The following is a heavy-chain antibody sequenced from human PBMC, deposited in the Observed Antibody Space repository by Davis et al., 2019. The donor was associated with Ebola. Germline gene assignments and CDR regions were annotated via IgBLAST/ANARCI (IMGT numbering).Heavy chain of an antibody. V-gene: IGHV3-30*14. Sequence: GESLKISCAASGFTFRNYAIHWVRQAPGKGLEWVAVIAYDGTTQYYADSVKGRFTISRDNSKNTLYLQMNSPRDEDTAVYYSARDGLAAGGVTMKCLDYWGHGTLVTVSS. CDR3: ARDGLAAGGVTMKCLDY. CDR2: IAYDGTTQ. CDR1: GFTFRNYA. D-gene: IGHD3-22*01. J-gene: IGHJ4*01.